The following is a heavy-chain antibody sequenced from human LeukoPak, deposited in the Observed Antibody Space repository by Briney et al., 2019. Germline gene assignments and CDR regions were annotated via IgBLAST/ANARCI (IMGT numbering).Heavy chain of an antibody. V-gene: IGHV1-2*02. CDR2: INPNSGGT. CDR1: GYTFTGYY. J-gene: IGHJ5*02. D-gene: IGHD2-2*01. CDR3: ARDRYCSSTSCYAGNWFDP. Sequence: SVKVSCKASGYTFTGYYMHWVRQAPGQGLEWMGWINPNSGGTNYAQKFQGRVTMTRDTSISTAYMELSRLRSDDTAVYYCARDRYCSSTSCYAGNWFDPWGQGTLVTVSS.